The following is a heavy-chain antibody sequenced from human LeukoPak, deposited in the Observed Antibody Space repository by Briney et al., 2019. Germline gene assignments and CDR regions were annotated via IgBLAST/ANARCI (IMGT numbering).Heavy chain of an antibody. CDR3: ARADSLYYGGNFDY. V-gene: IGHV3-48*04. Sequence: PGGSLRLSCAASGFTFSSYSMNWVRQAPGKGLEWVSYISSSSSTIYYADSVKGRFTISRDNAKNLLYLQMNSLRAEDTAVYYCARADSLYYGGNFDYWGQGTLVTVSS. CDR2: ISSSSSTI. J-gene: IGHJ4*02. D-gene: IGHD4-23*01. CDR1: GFTFSSYS.